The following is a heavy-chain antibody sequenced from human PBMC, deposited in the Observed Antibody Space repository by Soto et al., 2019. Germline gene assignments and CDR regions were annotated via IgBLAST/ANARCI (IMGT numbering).Heavy chain of an antibody. CDR1: GYSFTTYG. CDR3: AREGPAPYYYYGMDF. J-gene: IGHJ6*02. V-gene: IGHV1-18*01. Sequence: QVQLVQSGGEVKKPGASVTVSCKTSGYSFTTYGISWVRQAPGQGLEWMGWISAYNGNTNYAQKLQGRVTMTTDTSTSTAYMELRSLRSDDTAVYYCAREGPAPYYYYGMDFWGQGSTVTVSS. CDR2: ISAYNGNT.